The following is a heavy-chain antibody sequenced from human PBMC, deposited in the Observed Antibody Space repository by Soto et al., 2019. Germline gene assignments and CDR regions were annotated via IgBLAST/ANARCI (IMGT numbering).Heavy chain of an antibody. Sequence: SVKVSCKASGGTFSSYAISWVRQAPGQGLEWMGGIIPIFGTANYAQKFQGRVTITADKSTSTAYMELSSLRSEDTAVYYCASGSYCTNGVCYSPWYFDYWGQGXLVTVYS. D-gene: IGHD2-8*01. CDR3: ASGSYCTNGVCYSPWYFDY. CDR2: IIPIFGTA. J-gene: IGHJ4*02. CDR1: GGTFSSYA. V-gene: IGHV1-69*06.